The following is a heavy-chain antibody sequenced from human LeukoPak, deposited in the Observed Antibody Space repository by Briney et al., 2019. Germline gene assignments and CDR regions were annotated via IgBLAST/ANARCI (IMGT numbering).Heavy chain of an antibody. CDR3: ARGGRNSSSWYGYYGMDV. Sequence: GESLKISCKGSGYSFTSYWIAWVRQMPGKGLEWMGIIYPGDSDTRYSPSFQGQVTISADKSISTAYLQWSSLKASDTAMYYCARGGRNSSSWYGYYGMDVWGQGTTVTVSS. D-gene: IGHD6-13*01. J-gene: IGHJ6*02. CDR1: GYSFTSYW. V-gene: IGHV5-51*01. CDR2: IYPGDSDT.